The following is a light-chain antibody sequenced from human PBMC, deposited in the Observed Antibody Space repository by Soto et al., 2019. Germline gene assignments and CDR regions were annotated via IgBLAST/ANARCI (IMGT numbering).Light chain of an antibody. CDR3: QQFNNYPLIT. CDR2: DAS. Sequence: AIQLTQSPSSLSASVGDRVTITCRASQGISSALAWYQQKPGKAPKLLIYDASSLESGVPSRFSGSGSGTDCTLTISSLQPEDFATYYCQQFNNYPLITFGQGTRLEIK. J-gene: IGKJ5*01. CDR1: QGISSA. V-gene: IGKV1D-13*01.